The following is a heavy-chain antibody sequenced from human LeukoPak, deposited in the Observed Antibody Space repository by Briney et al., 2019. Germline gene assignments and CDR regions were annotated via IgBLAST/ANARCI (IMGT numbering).Heavy chain of an antibody. CDR3: ARDGYSGSYLWLLGTRFCHWFDP. CDR2: INWNGGST. J-gene: IGHJ5*02. CDR1: GFTFDDYG. D-gene: IGHD1-26*01. Sequence: GGSLRLSCAASGFTFDDYGMSWVRQAPGKGLEWVSGINWNGGSTGYADSVKGRFTISRDNAKNSLYLQMNSLRAEDTALYYCARDGYSGSYLWLLGTRFCHWFDPWGQGALVTVSS. V-gene: IGHV3-20*04.